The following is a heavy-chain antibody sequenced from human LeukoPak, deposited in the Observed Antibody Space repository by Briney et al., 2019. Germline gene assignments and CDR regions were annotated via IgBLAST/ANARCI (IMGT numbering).Heavy chain of an antibody. J-gene: IGHJ4*02. Sequence: PGRSLRLSCAASGFTFGDYSMHWVRQVPGKGLEWVSGISCNGSSIYYADSVKGRFTISRDNAKNSLYLQMNSLRAEDTALYYCAKDTALRCFDYFDYWGQGTLVTVSP. CDR3: AKDTALRCFDYFDY. CDR2: ISCNGSSI. D-gene: IGHD3-9*01. CDR1: GFTFGDYS. V-gene: IGHV3-9*01.